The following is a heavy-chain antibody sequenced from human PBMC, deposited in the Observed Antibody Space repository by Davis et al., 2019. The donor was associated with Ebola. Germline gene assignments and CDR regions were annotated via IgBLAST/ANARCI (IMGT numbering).Heavy chain of an antibody. V-gene: IGHV5-10-1*01. D-gene: IGHD4-23*01. J-gene: IGHJ6*02. Sequence: KVSCKGSGYSFTTYWINWVRQMPGKGLEWMRTIDPSDSYTKYSPSFQGHVTFSADESISTAYLQWSSLRASDTAMYYCATSVGSYYAMDVWGQGTTVTVSS. CDR2: IDPSDSYT. CDR1: GYSFTTYW. CDR3: ATSVGSYYAMDV.